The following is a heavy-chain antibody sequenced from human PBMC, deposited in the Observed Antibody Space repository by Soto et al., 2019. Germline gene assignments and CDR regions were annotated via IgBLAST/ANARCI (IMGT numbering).Heavy chain of an antibody. CDR1: GGTFSSYT. D-gene: IGHD6-19*01. V-gene: IGHV1-69*02. CDR3: ARTPGGWVGDYYYGMDV. CDR2: IIPILGIA. J-gene: IGHJ6*02. Sequence: ASVKVSCKASGGTFSSYTISWVRQAPGQGLEWMGRIIPILGIANYAQKFQGRVTITADKSTSTAYMELSSLRSEDTAVYYCARTPGGWVGDYYYGMDVWGQGTTVTVSS.